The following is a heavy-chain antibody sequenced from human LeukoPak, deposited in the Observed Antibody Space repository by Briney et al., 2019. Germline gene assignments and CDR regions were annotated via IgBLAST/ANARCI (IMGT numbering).Heavy chain of an antibody. D-gene: IGHD3-3*01. CDR3: ARRYYDFWSGYYTGYY. J-gene: IGHJ4*02. V-gene: IGHV4-34*01. CDR2: INHSGST. Sequence: SETLSLTCAVYGGSFSGYHWSWIRQPPGKGLEWIGEINHSGSTNYNPSLKSRVTISVDTSKNQFSLKLSSVTAADTAVYYCARRYYDFWSGYYTGYYWGQGTLVTVSS. CDR1: GGSFSGYH.